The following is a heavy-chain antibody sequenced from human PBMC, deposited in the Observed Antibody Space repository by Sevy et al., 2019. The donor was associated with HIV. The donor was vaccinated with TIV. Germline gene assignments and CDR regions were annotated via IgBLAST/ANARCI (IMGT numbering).Heavy chain of an antibody. V-gene: IGHV1-46*01. CDR1: GYTFTSYY. CDR2: INPSGGST. Sequence: ASVKVCCKASGYTFTSYYMHWVRQAPGQGLEWMGIINPSGGSTSYAQKFQGRVTMTRDTSTSTVYMELSSLRSEDTAVYYCAREGSYCGGDCLNFDYRGQGTLVTVSS. J-gene: IGHJ4*02. D-gene: IGHD2-21*02. CDR3: AREGSYCGGDCLNFDY.